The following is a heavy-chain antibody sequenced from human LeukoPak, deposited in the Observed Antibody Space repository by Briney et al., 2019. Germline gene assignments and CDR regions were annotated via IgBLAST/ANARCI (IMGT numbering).Heavy chain of an antibody. V-gene: IGHV4-59*11. CDR3: ARDLVAVTKGFDI. D-gene: IGHD4-17*01. J-gene: IGHJ3*02. Sequence: SETLFLTCAVSGDSFSSHYWTWIRQPPGRGLEWIGYISYIGTTNYNPSLKSRATISIDTSKNQFSLKLSSVTTADTAVYYCARDLVAVTKGFDIWGLGTMVSVSS. CDR2: ISYIGTT. CDR1: GDSFSSHY.